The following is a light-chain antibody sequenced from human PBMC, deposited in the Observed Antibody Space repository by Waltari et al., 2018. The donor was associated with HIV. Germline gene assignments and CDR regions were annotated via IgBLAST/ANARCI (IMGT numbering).Light chain of an antibody. V-gene: IGLV2-14*01. Sequence: QSALTQPASVSGSPGQSITISCTGTSSDIGGYNSVSWYQQHPGKAPKLMIYEVSPRPSGVSNRFSGSKSGNTASLTISGLQAEDEADYYCSSYTSSSTVIFGGGTKLAVL. CDR1: SSDIGGYNS. CDR3: SSYTSSSTVI. J-gene: IGLJ2*01. CDR2: EVS.